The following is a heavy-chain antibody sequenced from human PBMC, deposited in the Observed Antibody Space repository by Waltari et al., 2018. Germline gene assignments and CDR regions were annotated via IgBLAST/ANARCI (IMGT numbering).Heavy chain of an antibody. V-gene: IGHV1-69*08. CDR3: ARDQQLVQGMDYYYGMDV. Sequence: QVQLMQSGAEVKKPGSSVKVSCTASGGTFSSYTISWVRQAHGQGLEWMGRVIPILGIANDAPKFQGRGTITADKSTSTAYMELSSLRSEDTAVYYCARDQQLVQGMDYYYGMDVWGQGTTVTVSS. D-gene: IGHD6-13*01. CDR2: VIPILGIA. J-gene: IGHJ6*02. CDR1: GGTFSSYT.